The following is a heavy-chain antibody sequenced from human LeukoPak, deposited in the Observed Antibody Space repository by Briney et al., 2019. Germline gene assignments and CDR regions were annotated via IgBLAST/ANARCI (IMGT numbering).Heavy chain of an antibody. Sequence: PSQTLSLTCTVSGGSISSGDYYWSWNRQPPGKGLEWIGYIYYSGSTYYSPSLKSRVTISVDTPKNQFSLKLSSVTAADTAVYYCAGYCSSTSCYPLYYFDYWGQGTLVTVSS. CDR1: GGSISSGDYY. J-gene: IGHJ4*02. D-gene: IGHD2-2*01. V-gene: IGHV4-30-4*08. CDR3: AGYCSSTSCYPLYYFDY. CDR2: IYYSGST.